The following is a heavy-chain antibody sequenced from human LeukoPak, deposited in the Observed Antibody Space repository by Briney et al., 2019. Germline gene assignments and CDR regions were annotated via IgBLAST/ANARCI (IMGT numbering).Heavy chain of an antibody. CDR2: TNQDGSDI. Sequence: SGGSLRLSCAASGFTFSSYWMSWVRQAPGKGLEWVANTNQDGSDIYFVDSVKGRFTISRDNAKNSLYLQMNSPRGEDTAVYYCARARYGSGGYFFDFWGQGTLVTVSS. CDR1: GFTFSSYW. D-gene: IGHD3-10*01. J-gene: IGHJ4*02. CDR3: ARARYGSGGYFFDF. V-gene: IGHV3-7*04.